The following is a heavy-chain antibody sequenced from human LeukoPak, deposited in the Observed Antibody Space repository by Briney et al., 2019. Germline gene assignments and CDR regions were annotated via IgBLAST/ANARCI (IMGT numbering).Heavy chain of an antibody. CDR1: GCTYAGYA. J-gene: IGHJ4*02. D-gene: IGHD5-18*01. V-gene: IGHV3-49*03. CDR3: TRERVRGYSYGDPGY. Sequence: GGTLPLTCTACGCTYAGYAVSWFRPPPGKEQEWVSYIRRKVFGGTTEYAASVKGRFTISRDDSKSIAYLQMKSLKTEDTAVYYCTRERVRGYSYGDPGYWGQGTLVTVSS. CDR2: IRRKVFGGTT.